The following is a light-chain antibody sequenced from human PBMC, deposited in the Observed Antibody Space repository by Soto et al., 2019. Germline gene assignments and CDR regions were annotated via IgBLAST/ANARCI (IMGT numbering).Light chain of an antibody. CDR2: VAS. J-gene: IGKJ5*01. CDR1: QSINIY. CDR3: QYLNGAPTIT. V-gene: IGKV1-39*02. Sequence: DIQMTQSPSSLSASVGDSVTITCRASQSINIYLSWYQQKPGKAPKLLINVASTLQGGVPSRFSGSGSGTEFTLAISSLQPEDSATYYCQYLNGAPTITFGQGTRLEIK.